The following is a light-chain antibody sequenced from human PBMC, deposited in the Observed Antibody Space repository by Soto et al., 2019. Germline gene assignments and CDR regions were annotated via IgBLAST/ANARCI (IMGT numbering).Light chain of an antibody. CDR2: KAS. V-gene: IGKV1-5*03. J-gene: IGKJ2*01. Sequence: DIQMTQSPSTLSASVGDRVTITCRASQSISSWLAWYQQKPGKAPNLLIYKASSLESGVPSRFSGSGSGTEFTLTISRLEPEDFAVYYCQQYGSSPYTFGQGTKLEIK. CDR3: QQYGSSPYT. CDR1: QSISSW.